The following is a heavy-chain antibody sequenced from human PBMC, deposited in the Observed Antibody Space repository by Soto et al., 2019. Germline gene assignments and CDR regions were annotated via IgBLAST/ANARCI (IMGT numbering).Heavy chain of an antibody. Sequence: SETLSLTCAVYGGSFSGYYWSWIRQPPGKGLEWIGEINHSGSTNYNPSLKSRVTISVDTSKNQFSLKLSSVTAADTAVYYCARGGYCSGGSCYSVNWFDPWGQGTLVTVSS. CDR3: ARGGYCSGGSCYSVNWFDP. V-gene: IGHV4-34*01. J-gene: IGHJ5*02. CDR2: INHSGST. CDR1: GGSFSGYY. D-gene: IGHD2-15*01.